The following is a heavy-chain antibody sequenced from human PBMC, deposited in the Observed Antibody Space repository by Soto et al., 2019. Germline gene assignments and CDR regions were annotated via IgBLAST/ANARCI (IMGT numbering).Heavy chain of an antibody. J-gene: IGHJ4*02. V-gene: IGHV3-33*01. D-gene: IGHD6-13*01. CDR3: ARAAALFLLDY. CDR2: IWYDGSNK. Sequence: VAVIWYDGSNKYYADSVKGRFTISRDNSKNTLYLQMNSLRAEDTAVYYCARAAALFLLDYWGQGTLVTVSS.